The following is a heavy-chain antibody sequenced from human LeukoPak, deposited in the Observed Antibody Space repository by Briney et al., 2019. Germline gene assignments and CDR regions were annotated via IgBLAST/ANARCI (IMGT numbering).Heavy chain of an antibody. J-gene: IGHJ5*02. CDR3: ARGKSSSWSRPNWFDP. CDR2: IIPIFGIA. D-gene: IGHD6-13*01. CDR1: GGTFSSYA. V-gene: IGHV1-69*04. Sequence: GASVKVSCKASGGTFSSYAISWVRQAPGQGLEWMGRIIPIFGIANYAQKFQGRVTITADKPTSTAYMELSSLRSEDTAVYYCARGKSSSWSRPNWFDPWGQGTLVTVSS.